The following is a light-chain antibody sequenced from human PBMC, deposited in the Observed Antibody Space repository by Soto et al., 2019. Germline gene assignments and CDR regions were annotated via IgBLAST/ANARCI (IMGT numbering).Light chain of an antibody. V-gene: IGKV4-1*01. CDR1: QGFLSSSNNKND. CDR2: WAS. J-gene: IGKJ1*01. CDR3: QQYYSPLWT. Sequence: DIVLTQSPESLAVSLGERATINCKSSQGFLSSSNNKNDLAWYQQKPGQPPKLLIYWASTRESGVPDRFSGSGSGTDFTLTVSNLQAEDVAVYYCQQYYSPLWTFGQGTKVDIK.